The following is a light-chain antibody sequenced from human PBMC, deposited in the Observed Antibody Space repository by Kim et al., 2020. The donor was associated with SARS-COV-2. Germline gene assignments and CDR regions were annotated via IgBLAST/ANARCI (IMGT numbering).Light chain of an antibody. CDR1: SIGSNS. J-gene: IGLJ3*02. Sequence: PGKTARITCGGDSIGSNSVHWYRQKPGQAPVLVMYYDSDWPSGIPERFSASKSGSTATLTISRVEAGDEADYYCQVWDRSSDNWVFGGGTQLTVL. CDR2: YDS. CDR3: QVWDRSSDNWV. V-gene: IGLV3-21*04.